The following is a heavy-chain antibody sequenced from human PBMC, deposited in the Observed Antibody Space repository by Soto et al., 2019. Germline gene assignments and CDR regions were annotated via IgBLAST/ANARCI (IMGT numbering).Heavy chain of an antibody. CDR3: ARGEQYSGRIFDY. CDR1: GDSVSSNSAG. D-gene: IGHD1-26*01. Sequence: SQTLSLTCAIPGDSVSSNSAGWSWVRQSPSRSLEWLGRTYYRSKWYYEYAVSVRGRITINPDTSKNHYSLQLNAVTPEDTAVYFCARGEQYSGRIFDYWGQGTLVTVSS. J-gene: IGHJ4*01. V-gene: IGHV6-1*01. CDR2: TYYRSKWYY.